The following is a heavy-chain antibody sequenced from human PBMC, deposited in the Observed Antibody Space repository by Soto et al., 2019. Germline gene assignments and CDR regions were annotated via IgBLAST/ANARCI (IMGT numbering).Heavy chain of an antibody. V-gene: IGHV4-59*08. CDR3: ARHKICSSTSCYYYYYYMDV. CDR1: GGSISSCY. Sequence: PSETLSLTCTVSGGSISSCYWSWIRQPPGKGLEWIGYIYYSGSTNYNPSLKSRVTISVDTSKNQFSLKLSSVTAADTAVYYCARHKICSSTSCYYYYYYMDVWGKGTTVTVSS. D-gene: IGHD2-2*01. CDR2: IYYSGST. J-gene: IGHJ6*03.